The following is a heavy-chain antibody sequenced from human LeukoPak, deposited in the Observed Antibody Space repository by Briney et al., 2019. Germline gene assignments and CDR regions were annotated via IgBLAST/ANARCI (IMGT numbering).Heavy chain of an antibody. D-gene: IGHD3-10*01. V-gene: IGHV3-30*02. CDR2: IWYDGNDK. CDR1: GFTVSSYG. J-gene: IGHJ4*02. CDR3: AKDPLQYGSGSYYFDY. Sequence: GGSLRLSCAASGFTVSSYGMHWVRQAPGKGLEWVAFIWYDGNDKYYADSVKGRFTISRDSSKNTLYLQMNSLRAEDTAVYYCAKDPLQYGSGSYYFDYWGQGTLVTVSS.